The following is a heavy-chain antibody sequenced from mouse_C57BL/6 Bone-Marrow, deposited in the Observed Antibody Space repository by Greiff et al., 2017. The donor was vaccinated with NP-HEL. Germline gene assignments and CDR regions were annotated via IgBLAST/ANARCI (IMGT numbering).Heavy chain of an antibody. Sequence: QVQLQQPGAELVKPGASVKLSCKASGYTFTSYWMQWVKQRPGQGLEWIGEIDPSDSYTNYTQKFKGKATLTVDTSSSTAYMQLSSLTSEDSAVYYCARWRITTVVGDAMDYWGQGTSVTVSS. V-gene: IGHV1-50*01. CDR2: IDPSDSYT. J-gene: IGHJ4*01. D-gene: IGHD1-1*01. CDR3: ARWRITTVVGDAMDY. CDR1: GYTFTSYW.